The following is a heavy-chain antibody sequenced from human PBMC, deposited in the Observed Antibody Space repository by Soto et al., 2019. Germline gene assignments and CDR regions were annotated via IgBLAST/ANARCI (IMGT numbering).Heavy chain of an antibody. CDR2: INHSGST. CDR3: ATLGHYDFWSGFRKGNWFDP. J-gene: IGHJ5*02. Sequence: QVQLQQWGAGLLKPSETVSLTRAVYGGSFIGYYGTWIRQPPGKGLEWIGEINHSGSTNYNPSLKSRVTISADTSKNQFSLRLSSVTAADTAVYYCATLGHYDFWSGFRKGNWFDPWGQGTLVTVSS. V-gene: IGHV4-34*01. D-gene: IGHD3-3*01. CDR1: GGSFIGYY.